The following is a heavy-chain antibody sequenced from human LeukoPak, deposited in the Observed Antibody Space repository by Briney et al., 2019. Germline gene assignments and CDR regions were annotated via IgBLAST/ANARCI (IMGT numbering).Heavy chain of an antibody. D-gene: IGHD2-2*01. CDR1: GGTFSSYA. Sequence: ASVKVSCKASGGTFSSYAISWVRQAPGQGLEWMGGIIPIFGTANYAQKFQGRVTITTDESTSTAYMELSSLRSEDTAVYYCARGALPGYCSSTSCGEYFQHWGQGTLVTVSS. CDR3: ARGALPGYCSSTSCGEYFQH. CDR2: IIPIFGTA. V-gene: IGHV1-69*05. J-gene: IGHJ1*01.